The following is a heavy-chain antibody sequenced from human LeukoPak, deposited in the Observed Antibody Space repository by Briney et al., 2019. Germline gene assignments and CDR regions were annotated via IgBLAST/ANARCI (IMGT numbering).Heavy chain of an antibody. D-gene: IGHD2-15*01. CDR3: ARGVVVVADAPEWFDP. J-gene: IGHJ5*02. CDR2: VFYTGRT. Sequence: SETLSLTCSVSGDSISSDYWNWIRQPPGKGLEWIGDVFYTGRTNYNPSFKSRVTMSVDPSKSQFSLRLTSVTAADTAVYFCARGVVVVADAPEWFDPWGQGTLVIVSP. V-gene: IGHV4-59*01. CDR1: GDSISSDY.